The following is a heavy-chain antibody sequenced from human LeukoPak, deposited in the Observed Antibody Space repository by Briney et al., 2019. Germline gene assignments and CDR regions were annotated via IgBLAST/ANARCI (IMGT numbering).Heavy chain of an antibody. CDR1: GFTFSSYA. CDR3: AKGRGYVILTGYYY. J-gene: IGHJ4*02. D-gene: IGHD3-9*01. CDR2: ISGSGGST. V-gene: IGHV3-23*01. Sequence: HPGGSLRLSCAASGFTFSSYAMSWVRQAPGKGLEWVSAISGSGGSTYYADSVKGRFTISRDNSKNTLYLQMNSLRAEDTAVYYCAKGRGYVILTGYYYWGQGTLVTVSS.